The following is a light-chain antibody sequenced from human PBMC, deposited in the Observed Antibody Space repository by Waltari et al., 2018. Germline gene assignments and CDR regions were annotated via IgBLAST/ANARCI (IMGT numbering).Light chain of an antibody. CDR2: GVV. V-gene: IGLV2-11*01. CDR1: INDVGVEDY. Sequence: QSALTQPHSVSASPGQSVTIPCSGSINDVGVEDYVSWYQQLPGKAPKLILYGVVKRPSGVPSRFSGSKYGTTASLTISGLQTDDEATYYCCSYAGAYTFVFGGGTKLTVL. J-gene: IGLJ3*02. CDR3: CSYAGAYTFV.